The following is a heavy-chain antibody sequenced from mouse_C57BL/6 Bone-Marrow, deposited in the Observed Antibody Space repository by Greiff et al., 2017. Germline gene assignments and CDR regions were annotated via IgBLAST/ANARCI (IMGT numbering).Heavy chain of an antibody. V-gene: IGHV1-80*01. CDR1: GYAFSSYW. J-gene: IGHJ1*03. D-gene: IGHD2-5*01. CDR2: IYPGDGDT. Sequence: LVKPGASVKISCKASGYAFSSYWMNWVKQRPGKGLEWIGQIYPGDGDTNYNGKFKGKATLTADKSSSTAYMQLSSLTSEDSAVYFCARRDYSNYVGYFDVWGTGTTVTVSS. CDR3: ARRDYSNYVGYFDV.